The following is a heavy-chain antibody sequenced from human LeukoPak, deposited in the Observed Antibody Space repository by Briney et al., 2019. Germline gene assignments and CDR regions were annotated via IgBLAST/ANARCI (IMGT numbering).Heavy chain of an antibody. J-gene: IGHJ1*01. CDR3: ASTFPYCGDGTCAL. CDR2: IGISSGNT. CDR1: GFPFSDYS. Sequence: GGSLRLSCTASGFPFSDYSMNWVRQAPGKGLEWISYIGISSGNTKYADSVKGRFTISADNAKNSLYLQMNSLRVEDTAVYYCASTFPYCGDGTCALGGQGTLVIVSS. V-gene: IGHV3-48*04. D-gene: IGHD2-15*01.